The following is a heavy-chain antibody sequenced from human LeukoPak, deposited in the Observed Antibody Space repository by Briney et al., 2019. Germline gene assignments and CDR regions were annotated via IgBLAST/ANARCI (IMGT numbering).Heavy chain of an antibody. V-gene: IGHV4-39*07. CDR1: GGSISSSSYY. CDR2: IYYSGST. CDR3: ARDAPTVTTYANSRDECWFDP. D-gene: IGHD4-17*01. Sequence: SETLSLTCTVSGGSISSSSYYWGWIRQPPGKGLEWIGSIYYSGSTYYNPSLKSRVTISVDTSKNQFSLKLSSVTAADTAVYYCARDAPTVTTYANSRDECWFDPWGQGTLVTVSS. J-gene: IGHJ5*02.